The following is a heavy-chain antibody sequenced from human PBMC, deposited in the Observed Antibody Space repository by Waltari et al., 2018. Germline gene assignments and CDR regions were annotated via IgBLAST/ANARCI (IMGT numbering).Heavy chain of an antibody. Sequence: QVQLVQSGAEVKNPGASVKVSCKASGYTFTGYYMHWVRRAPGKGIEGMGRTNPNSGGTNNAQKFQGRVTMTRDTSISTAYMELSRLRSDDTAVYYCARVPPGGDGWFDPWGQGTLVTVSS. J-gene: IGHJ5*02. V-gene: IGHV1-2*02. CDR3: ARVPPGGDGWFDP. D-gene: IGHD3-10*01. CDR2: TNPNSGGT. CDR1: GYTFTGYY.